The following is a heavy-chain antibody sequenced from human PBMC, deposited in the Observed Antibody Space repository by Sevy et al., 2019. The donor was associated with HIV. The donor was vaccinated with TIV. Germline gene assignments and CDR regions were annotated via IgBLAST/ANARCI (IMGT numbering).Heavy chain of an antibody. J-gene: IGHJ6*02. V-gene: IGHV1-18*01. CDR1: GYTFTSYG. CDR2: ISAYNGNT. D-gene: IGHD2-2*01. CDR3: ARRARSEWDVPAAPYYYCGMDV. Sequence: ASVKVSCKASGYTFTSYGISWVRQAPGQGLEWMGWISAYNGNTNYAQKLQGRVTMTTDTSTSTAYMELRSLRSDDTAVYYCARRARSEWDVPAAPYYYCGMDVWGQGTTVTVSS.